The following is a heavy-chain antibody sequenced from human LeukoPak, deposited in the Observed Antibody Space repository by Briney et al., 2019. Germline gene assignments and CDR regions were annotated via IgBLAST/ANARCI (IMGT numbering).Heavy chain of an antibody. CDR1: GFAFNDYG. V-gene: IGHV3-30*02. Sequence: GGSLRLSCAGSGFAFNDYGMSWVSQVPGKGLKWVAFIRHDGTNKFYADSVKGRFTISRDNSRNTLFLQMDSLSIEDTAVYFCAKEKVAYYSSAWAGLFDTWGQGALVTVSS. CDR3: AKEKVAYYSSAWAGLFDT. CDR2: IRHDGTNK. D-gene: IGHD6-19*01. J-gene: IGHJ5*02.